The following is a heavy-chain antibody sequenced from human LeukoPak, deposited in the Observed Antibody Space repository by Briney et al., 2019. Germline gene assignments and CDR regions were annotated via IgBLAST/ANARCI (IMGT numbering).Heavy chain of an antibody. CDR2: INPNSGGT. D-gene: IGHD3-22*01. V-gene: IGHV1-2*06. J-gene: IGHJ4*02. CDR3: AKGVVPAEYYYDSSGYYLEFDY. Sequence: ASVTVSCTASGYTFTGYYMHWVRQAPGQGLEWMGRINPNSGGTNYAQKFQGRVTMTRDTSISTAYMELSRLRSDDTAVYYCAKGVVPAEYYYDSSGYYLEFDYWGQGTLVTVSS. CDR1: GYTFTGYY.